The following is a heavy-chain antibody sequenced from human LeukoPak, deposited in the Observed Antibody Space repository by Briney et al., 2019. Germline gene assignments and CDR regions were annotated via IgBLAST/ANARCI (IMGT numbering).Heavy chain of an antibody. CDR2: IRGTGGIT. D-gene: IGHD3-9*01. V-gene: IGHV3-23*01. Sequence: GGSLRLSCAASGFTFSYYAMTWVRQAPGKGLDWVSAIRGTGGITYYADSVKGRFTISRDNSKNTLYLQMNSLRVEDTAVYSCAKLGGYDIPNCFDHWGQGTLVTVSS. CDR3: AKLGGYDIPNCFDH. CDR1: GFTFSYYA. J-gene: IGHJ5*02.